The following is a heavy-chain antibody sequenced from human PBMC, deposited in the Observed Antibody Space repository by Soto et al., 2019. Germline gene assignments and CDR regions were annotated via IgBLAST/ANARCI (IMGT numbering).Heavy chain of an antibody. CDR3: AHTIAVSSSWFGPIYY. Sequence: QITLKESGPTLVKPTQTLMLTCTFSGFSLSTTGVGVSWIRQPPGKALEWLAVIYWDDDKRYSPFLQSRLTITKDTSKNQVGLTMTNMDPVDTAAYYCAHTIAVSSSWFGPIYYWGQGTPVTVSS. V-gene: IGHV2-5*02. CDR2: IYWDDDK. CDR1: GFSLSTTGVG. D-gene: IGHD6-13*01. J-gene: IGHJ4*02.